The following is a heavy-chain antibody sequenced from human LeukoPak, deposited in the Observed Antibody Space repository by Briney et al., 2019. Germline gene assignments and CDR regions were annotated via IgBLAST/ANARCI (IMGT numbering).Heavy chain of an antibody. CDR3: ARHSRDGYYYFDY. CDR1: GYSFTSYW. D-gene: IGHD5-24*01. Sequence: RGEPLKISCKGSGYSFTSYWIGWVRQMPGKGLEWMGIIYPGDSDTRYSPSFQGQVTISADKSISTAYLQWSSPKASDTAMYYCARHSRDGYYYFDYWGQGTLVTVSS. J-gene: IGHJ4*02. CDR2: IYPGDSDT. V-gene: IGHV5-51*01.